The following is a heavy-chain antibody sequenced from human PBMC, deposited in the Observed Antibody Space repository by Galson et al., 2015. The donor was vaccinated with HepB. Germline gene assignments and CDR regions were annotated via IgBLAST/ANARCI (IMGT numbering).Heavy chain of an antibody. V-gene: IGHV1-18*01. CDR1: GYTFTSYG. CDR2: ISAYNGNT. J-gene: IGHJ3*02. Sequence: SVKVSCKASGYTFTSYGISWVRQAPGQGLEWMGWISAYNGNTNYAQKLQGRVTMTTDTSTSTAYMELRSLRSDDTAVYYCARDRITMIVVNDAFDIWGQGTMVTVSS. D-gene: IGHD3-22*01. CDR3: ARDRITMIVVNDAFDI.